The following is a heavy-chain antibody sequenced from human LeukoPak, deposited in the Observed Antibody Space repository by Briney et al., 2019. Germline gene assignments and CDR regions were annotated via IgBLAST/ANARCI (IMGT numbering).Heavy chain of an antibody. CDR3: ARDGGVVVPIEVDY. J-gene: IGHJ4*02. V-gene: IGHV1-69*01. Sequence: SVKVSCKASGGTFSSYAISWVRQAPGQGLEWVGGIIPIFGTANYAQKFQGRVTITADESTSPAYMELSSLRSEDTAVYYCARDGGVVVPIEVDYWGQGTLVTVSS. CDR1: GGTFSSYA. CDR2: IIPIFGTA. D-gene: IGHD3-22*01.